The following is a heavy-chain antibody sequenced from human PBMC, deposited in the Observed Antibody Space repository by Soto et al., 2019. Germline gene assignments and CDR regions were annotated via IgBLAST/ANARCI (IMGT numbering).Heavy chain of an antibody. CDR1: GGSISSYY. CDR2: IYYSGST. CDR3: ARDCDSSGYYFGY. V-gene: IGHV4-59*01. Sequence: QVQLQESGPGLVKPSETLSLTCTVSGGSISSYYWSWIRQPPGKGLEWIGYIYYSGSTNYNPSLKSRVTISVDTSKNQFSLKLSSVTAADTAVYYCARDCDSSGYYFGYWGQGTLVTVSS. J-gene: IGHJ4*02. D-gene: IGHD3-22*01.